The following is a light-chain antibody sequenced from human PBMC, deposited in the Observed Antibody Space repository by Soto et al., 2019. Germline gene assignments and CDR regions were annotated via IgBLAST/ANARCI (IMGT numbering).Light chain of an antibody. J-gene: IGLJ1*01. CDR3: SSYTTISTYV. CDR1: SSDVGGYNY. Sequence: QSALTQPASVSGSPGQSITIYFTGTSSDVGGYNYVSWYQQHPGKAPKLMIYDVRNRPSGVSNRFSGSKSVNTASLTISGLQAEDEADYYCSSYTTISTYVFGTGTKVTV. CDR2: DVR. V-gene: IGLV2-14*01.